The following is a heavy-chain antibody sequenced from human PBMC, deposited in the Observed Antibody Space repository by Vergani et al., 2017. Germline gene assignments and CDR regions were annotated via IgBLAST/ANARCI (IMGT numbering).Heavy chain of an antibody. J-gene: IGHJ5*02. CDR3: ARIRTTASGFRP. D-gene: IGHD4-17*01. V-gene: IGHV4-39*07. Sequence: QLQLQESGPGLVKPSETLSLTCTVSGGSISSSSYYWGWIRQPPGKGLEWIGSIYYSGSTNYNPSLKSRVTISVDTSKNQFSLKLSSVTAADTAVYYCARIRTTASGFRPWGQGTLVTVSS. CDR1: GGSISSSSYY. CDR2: IYYSGST.